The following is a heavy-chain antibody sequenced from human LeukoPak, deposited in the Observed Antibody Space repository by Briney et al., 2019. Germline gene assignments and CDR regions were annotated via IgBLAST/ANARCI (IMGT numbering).Heavy chain of an antibody. CDR3: ARGGAYDSSGYYSDY. V-gene: IGHV4-31*03. J-gene: IGHJ4*02. Sequence: PSQTLSLTCTVSGGTISSGGYYWSWIPQHPGKGLKRIRHIYYSGSTYYNPSLKSRVTISVDTSKNQFSLKLSSVTAADTAVYYCARGGAYDSSGYYSDYWGQGTLVTVSS. CDR1: GGTISSGGYY. CDR2: IYYSGST. D-gene: IGHD3-22*01.